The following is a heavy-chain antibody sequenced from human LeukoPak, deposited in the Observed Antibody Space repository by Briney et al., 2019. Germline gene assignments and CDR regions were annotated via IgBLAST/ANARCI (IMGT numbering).Heavy chain of an antibody. CDR2: IYHSGST. CDR3: ARPATYYDFWSGYPPGYFDY. V-gene: IGHV4-30-2*01. D-gene: IGHD3-3*01. Sequence: PSETLSLTCTVSGGSISSGGYHWSWIRQPPGKGLEWIGYIYHSGSTYYNPSLKSRVTISVDRSKNQFSLKLSSVTAADTAVYYCARPATYYDFWSGYPPGYFDYWGQGTLVTVSS. CDR1: GGSISSGGYH. J-gene: IGHJ4*02.